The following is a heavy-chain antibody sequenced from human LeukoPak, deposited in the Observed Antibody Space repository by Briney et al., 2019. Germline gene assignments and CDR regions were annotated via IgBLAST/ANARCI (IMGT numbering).Heavy chain of an antibody. CDR2: TIWADAR. CDR3: AHRPGRGIAAAH. Sequence: SGPTLPNLTQALTLTWSLLGYPHTTGGVGVTWIRQPPGKALEGLPLTIWADARSYSPSINRRLTITKATSKNQVVLTMTNMDPVDTATYYCAHRPGRGIAAAHWGQGTLVTVSS. V-gene: IGHV2-5*02. J-gene: IGHJ4*02. D-gene: IGHD6-13*01. CDR1: GYPHTTGGVG.